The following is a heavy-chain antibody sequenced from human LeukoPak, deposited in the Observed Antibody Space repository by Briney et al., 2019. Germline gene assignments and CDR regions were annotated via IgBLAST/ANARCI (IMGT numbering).Heavy chain of an antibody. CDR1: GFTFSDYY. CDR3: AKASGIAVAGIESYYYYYYMDV. CDR2: ISSISSTI. V-gene: IGHV3-11*01. Sequence: GGSLRLSCVASGFTFSDYYMSWIRQAPGKGLEWVSSISSISSTIYYADSVKGRFTISRDNAKNSLYLQMNSLRAEDTALYYCAKASGIAVAGIESYYYYYYMDVWGKGTTVTISS. J-gene: IGHJ6*03. D-gene: IGHD6-19*01.